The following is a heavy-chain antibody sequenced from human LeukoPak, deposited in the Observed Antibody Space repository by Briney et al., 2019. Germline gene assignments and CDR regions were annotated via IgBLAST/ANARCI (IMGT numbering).Heavy chain of an antibody. V-gene: IGHV3-21*01. Sequence: PGGSLRLSCAASGFTFSSYSMNWVRQAPGKGLEWVSSISSSSSYKYYADSVKGRFTISRDNAKNSLYLQMNSLRAEDTAVYYCARGGGSYFDYWGQGTLVTVSS. D-gene: IGHD1-26*01. CDR3: ARGGGSYFDY. J-gene: IGHJ4*02. CDR2: ISSSSSYK. CDR1: GFTFSSYS.